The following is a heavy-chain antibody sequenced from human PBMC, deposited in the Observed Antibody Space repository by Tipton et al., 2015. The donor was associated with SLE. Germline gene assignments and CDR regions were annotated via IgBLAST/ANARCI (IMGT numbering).Heavy chain of an antibody. Sequence: TLSLTCAVYGGSFSGYYWSWIRQPPGKWLEWIGEINHSGSTNYNPSLKSRVTISVDTSKNQFSLKLSSVTAADTAVYYCARGRRFLEWGYYYYGMDVWGQGTTITVSS. CDR3: ARGRRFLEWGYYYYGMDV. CDR2: INHSGST. D-gene: IGHD3-3*01. CDR1: GGSFSGYY. J-gene: IGHJ6*02. V-gene: IGHV4-34*01.